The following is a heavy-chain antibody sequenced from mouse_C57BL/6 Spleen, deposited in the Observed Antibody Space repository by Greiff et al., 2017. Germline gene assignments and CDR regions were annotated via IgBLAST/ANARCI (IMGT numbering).Heavy chain of an antibody. CDR2: INYDGSST. CDR3: ARGGYYGSSPLSY. V-gene: IGHV5-16*01. D-gene: IGHD1-1*01. Sequence: EVQLVESEGGLVQPGSSMKLSCTASGFTFSDYYMAWVRQVPEKGLEWVANINYDGSSTYYLDSLKSRFIISRDNAKNILYLQMSSLKSEDTATYYCARGGYYGSSPLSYWGQGTSVTVSS. J-gene: IGHJ4*01. CDR1: GFTFSDYY.